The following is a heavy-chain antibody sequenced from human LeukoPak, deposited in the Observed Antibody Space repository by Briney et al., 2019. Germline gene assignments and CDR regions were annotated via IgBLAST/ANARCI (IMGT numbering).Heavy chain of an antibody. CDR3: ARDRVAAAGTFAGY. J-gene: IGHJ4*02. D-gene: IGHD6-13*01. CDR2: INPNSGGT. Sequence: ASVKVSCKASGYTFTGYYMHWVRQAPGQGLEWMGWINPNSGGTNYAQKFQGRVTMTRDTSISIAYMELSRLRSDDTAVYYCARDRVAAAGTFAGYWGQGTLVTVSS. CDR1: GYTFTGYY. V-gene: IGHV1-2*02.